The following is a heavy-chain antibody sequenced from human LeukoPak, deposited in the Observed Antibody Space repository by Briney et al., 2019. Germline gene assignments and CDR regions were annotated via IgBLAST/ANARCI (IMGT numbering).Heavy chain of an antibody. V-gene: IGHV1-69*04. D-gene: IGHD3-22*01. Sequence: VKVSCKASGGTFSSYAISWVRPAPGQGLEWMRRIIPILGIANYAQKFQGRVTITADKSTSTAYMELSSLRSEDTAVYYCARVPDYYDSSGSPRSDYWGQGTLVTVSS. CDR3: ARVPDYYDSSGSPRSDY. CDR2: IIPILGIA. CDR1: GGTFSSYA. J-gene: IGHJ4*02.